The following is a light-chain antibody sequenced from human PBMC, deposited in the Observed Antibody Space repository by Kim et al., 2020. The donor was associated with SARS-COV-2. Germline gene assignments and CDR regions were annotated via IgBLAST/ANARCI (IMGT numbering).Light chain of an antibody. CDR3: QSYDSSNSWV. CDR1: SGSIASNY. Sequence: KTVTISCTRSSGSIASNYVQWYQQRPGSAPTTVIYEDNQRPSGVPDRFSGSSDSSSNSASLTISGLKTEDEADYYCQSYDSSNSWVFGGGTQLTVL. CDR2: EDN. J-gene: IGLJ3*02. V-gene: IGLV6-57*03.